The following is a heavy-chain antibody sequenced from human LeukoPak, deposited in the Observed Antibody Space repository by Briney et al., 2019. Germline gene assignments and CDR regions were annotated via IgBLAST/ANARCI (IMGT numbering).Heavy chain of an antibody. V-gene: IGHV3-48*01. Sequence: PGGSLRLSCAASGFTFSSYSMNWVRQAPGKGLEWVSYISSSSSTKYYADSVKGRFTISRDNAKSSLYLQMNSLRGEDTAVYYCARLTLGCSSTSCYAWGQGTLVTVSS. CDR3: ARLTLGCSSTSCYA. CDR2: ISSSSSTK. CDR1: GFTFSSYS. J-gene: IGHJ5*02. D-gene: IGHD2-2*01.